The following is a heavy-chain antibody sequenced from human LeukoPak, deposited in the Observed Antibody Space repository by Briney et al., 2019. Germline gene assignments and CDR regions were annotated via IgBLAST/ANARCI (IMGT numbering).Heavy chain of an antibody. CDR1: GGSISSSSYY. CDR2: IYYSGST. D-gene: IGHD7-27*01. V-gene: IGHV4-39*07. J-gene: IGHJ6*03. CDR3: ARDMLTGDYYYYYMDV. Sequence: SETLSLTCTVSGGSISSSSYYWGWIRQPPGKGLEWIGSIYYSGSTYYNPSLKSRVTISVDTSKNQFSLKLSSVTAADTAVYYCARDMLTGDYYYYYMDVWGKGTTVTVSS.